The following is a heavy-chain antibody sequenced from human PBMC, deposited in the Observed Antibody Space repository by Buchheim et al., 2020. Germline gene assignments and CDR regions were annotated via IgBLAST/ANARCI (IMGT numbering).Heavy chain of an antibody. CDR1: GFSFSSYA. D-gene: IGHD6-6*01. Sequence: QVQLVESGGGVVQPGRSLRLSCAASGFSFSSYAMHWVRQAPGKGLEWVATIWYVGTSKYYGDSVKGRFTISRDNSRKTLDLQMNSLRVEDTAVYYCARGQQLGDDYWGQGTL. CDR3: ARGQQLGDDY. V-gene: IGHV3-33*01. CDR2: IWYVGTSK. J-gene: IGHJ4*02.